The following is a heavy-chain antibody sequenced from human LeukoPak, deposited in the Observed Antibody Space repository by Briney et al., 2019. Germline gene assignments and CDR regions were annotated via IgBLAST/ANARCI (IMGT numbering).Heavy chain of an antibody. CDR2: ISTDGSGT. D-gene: IGHD2-15*01. CDR3: ARGYSNWYFDL. V-gene: IGHV3-74*01. J-gene: IGHJ2*01. Sequence: GGSLRLSCAASGFTFRSNWMHWVRQAPGKGLVWVSRISTDGSGTNYADSVKGRFTISRDNAKNTLYLQMDSLRAEDTAVYYCARGYSNWYFDLWGQGTLVTVSS. CDR1: GFTFRSNW.